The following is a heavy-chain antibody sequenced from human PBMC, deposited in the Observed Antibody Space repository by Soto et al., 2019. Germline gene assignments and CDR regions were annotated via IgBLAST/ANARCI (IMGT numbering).Heavy chain of an antibody. CDR2: ISYDGSNK. CDR3: ARGSVRQWLSPVFY. J-gene: IGHJ4*02. V-gene: IGHV3-30-3*01. D-gene: IGHD6-19*01. Sequence: QVQLVESGGGVVQPGRSLRLSCAASGFTFSSYAMHWVRQAPGKGLEWVAVISYDGSNKYYADSVKGRFTISRDNSKNTLYLQMNSLRAEDTAVYYCARGSVRQWLSPVFYWGQGTLVTVSS. CDR1: GFTFSSYA.